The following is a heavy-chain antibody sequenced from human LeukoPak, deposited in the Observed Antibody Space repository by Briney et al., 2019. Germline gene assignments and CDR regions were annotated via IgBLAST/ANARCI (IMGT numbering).Heavy chain of an antibody. J-gene: IGHJ6*03. Sequence: PGGSLRLSCAASGFTFSSYAMSWVRQPPGKGLEWIGEINHSGSTNYNPSLKSRVTISVGTSKNQFSLKLSSVTAADTAVYYCARQRGSGSYYKSYYYYMDVWGKGTTVTISS. CDR3: ARQRGSGSYYKSYYYYMDV. CDR1: GFTFSSYA. V-gene: IGHV4-34*01. CDR2: INHSGST. D-gene: IGHD3-10*01.